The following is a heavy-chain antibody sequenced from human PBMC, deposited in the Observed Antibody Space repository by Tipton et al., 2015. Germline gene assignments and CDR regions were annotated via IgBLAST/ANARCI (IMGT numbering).Heavy chain of an antibody. V-gene: IGHV4-38-2*02. Sequence: TLSLTCAVSAYSISSDYYWGWIRQPPGKGLEWIGYISQRDGTTYNPSLKSRLTISVDTSKNQVFLKLTSVTAADTAVYFCARDLEHGMYIWGQGTTVTVS. J-gene: IGHJ6*02. D-gene: IGHD5-24*01. CDR2: ISQRDGT. CDR3: ARDLEHGMYI. CDR1: AYSISSDYY.